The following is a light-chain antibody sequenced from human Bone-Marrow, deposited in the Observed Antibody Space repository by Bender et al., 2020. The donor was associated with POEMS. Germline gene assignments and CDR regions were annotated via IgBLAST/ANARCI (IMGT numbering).Light chain of an antibody. J-gene: IGLJ2*01. V-gene: IGLV2-14*03. CDR2: DVT. CDR3: SSYAPGGPVL. CDR1: YSDIGAYDF. Sequence: QSALTQPASVSGSPGQSITISCAGTYSDIGAYDFFSCYQQHPGKAPRRIIYDVTIRPSGVSSPLSGSQTGNTASLTIFGLQTEDEADYYCSSYAPGGPVLFGGGTKVTIL.